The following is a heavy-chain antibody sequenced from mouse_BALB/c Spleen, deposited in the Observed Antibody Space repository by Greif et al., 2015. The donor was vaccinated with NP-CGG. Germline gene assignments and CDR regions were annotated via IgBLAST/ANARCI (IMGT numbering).Heavy chain of an antibody. CDR1: GYTFASYY. Sequence: QVQLKESGPELVKPGASVRISCKSSGYTFASYYIHWVKQRPGQGLEWIGWIFPENVNTKYSEKFKDKATLTADKSSSTAYMQLSSLTSEDSAVYFCTRDTMDYRGQGTSVTVSS. J-gene: IGHJ4*01. V-gene: IGHV1S56*01. CDR3: TRDTMDY. CDR2: IFPENVNT.